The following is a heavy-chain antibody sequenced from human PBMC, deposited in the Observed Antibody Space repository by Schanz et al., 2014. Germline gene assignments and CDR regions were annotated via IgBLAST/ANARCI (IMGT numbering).Heavy chain of an antibody. CDR2: IKKDGSEK. J-gene: IGHJ5*02. V-gene: IGHV3-7*01. D-gene: IGHD1-1*01. CDR3: ARGRVLES. CDR1: GFTFSGFW. Sequence: EVQLAESGGGLVQPGGSLRLSCAASGFTFSGFWMTWVRQAPGKGLEWAANIKKDGSEKYYVDSVKGRFTISRDNAKNSLFLQMNSLRPEDTAVYYCARGRVLESWGQGTLVTVSS.